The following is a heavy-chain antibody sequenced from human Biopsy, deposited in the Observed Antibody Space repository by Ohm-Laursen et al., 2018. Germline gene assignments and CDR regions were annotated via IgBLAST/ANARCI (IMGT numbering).Heavy chain of an antibody. CDR3: GNEVHGRDY. V-gene: IGHV4-34*08. Sequence: SDTLSLTCAVFGKTFSDSQWSWIRQPPGKGLEWIGQINQAGTTNYNPSLKSRVSISADASKYEFSLRVTSVTAADTAVYLCGNEVHGRDYWGLGAQVTVSS. CDR1: GKTFSDSQ. CDR2: INQAGTT. D-gene: IGHD2-15*01. J-gene: IGHJ4*02.